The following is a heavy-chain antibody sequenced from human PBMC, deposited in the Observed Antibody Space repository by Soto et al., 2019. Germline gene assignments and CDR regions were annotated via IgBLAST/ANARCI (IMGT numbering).Heavy chain of an antibody. J-gene: IGHJ4*02. CDR3: ATSYGSGSRAFDY. CDR2: FNPILSMS. CDR1: GDTFNFYS. D-gene: IGHD3-10*01. V-gene: IGHV1-69*02. Sequence: QVQLVQSGAEVKKPGSSVKVSCKASGDTFNFYSINWVRQAPGLGLEWVGRFNPILSMSNSAQKFQGRVTHTADKSASTAYMLLSSLRSDDTAMYYCATSYGSGSRAFDYWVQGALVTVSS.